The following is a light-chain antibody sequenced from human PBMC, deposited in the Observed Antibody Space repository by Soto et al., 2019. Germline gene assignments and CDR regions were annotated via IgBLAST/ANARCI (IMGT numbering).Light chain of an antibody. V-gene: IGKV3-20*01. CDR1: QSVSSSY. CDR3: QKNGSPPRT. Sequence: EIVLTQSPGTLSLSPGERATLSCRASQSVSSSYLAWYQQKPGQAPRLIIYGASSRATGIPDRFSGSGSGTDFTLTISRLEPEDFAVYYCQKNGSPPRTFGQGTKVEIK. J-gene: IGKJ1*01. CDR2: GAS.